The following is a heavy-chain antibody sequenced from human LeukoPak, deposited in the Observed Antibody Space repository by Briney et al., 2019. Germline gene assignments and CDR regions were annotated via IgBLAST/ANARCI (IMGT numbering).Heavy chain of an antibody. V-gene: IGHV4-59*12. CDR3: AGKATTGPTKAAFDI. CDR1: GASISSYY. CDR2: IYYSGSI. J-gene: IGHJ3*02. D-gene: IGHD4-17*01. Sequence: SETLSLTCTVSGASISSYYWSWIRQPPGKGLEWIGDIYYSGSIKYNPSLKSRVTMSVDTSKNQFSLKLSSVTAVDTAVYYCAGKATTGPTKAAFDIWGQGTMVTVSS.